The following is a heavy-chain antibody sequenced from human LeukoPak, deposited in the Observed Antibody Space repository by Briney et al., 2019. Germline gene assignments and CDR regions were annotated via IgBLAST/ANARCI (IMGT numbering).Heavy chain of an antibody. Sequence: PGGSLRLSCAASGFTFGDYAMHWVRQAPGKGLEWVSLIRGDGRTTSYAGSVKGRFTISRDNSKNFLYLQMSSLRGEDTAMYYCAKDAVAGTWLHYWGQGTLVTVSS. CDR3: AKDAVAGTWLHY. J-gene: IGHJ4*02. CDR1: GFTFGDYA. V-gene: IGHV3-43*02. CDR2: IRGDGRTT. D-gene: IGHD6-19*01.